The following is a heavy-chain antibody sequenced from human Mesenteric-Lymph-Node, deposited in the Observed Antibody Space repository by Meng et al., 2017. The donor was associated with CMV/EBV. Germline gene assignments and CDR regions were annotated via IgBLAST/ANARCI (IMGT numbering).Heavy chain of an antibody. CDR3: ARDPGSSYGFY. Sequence: LSCAAPGFSCSNYRLSWVRQAPGEGLGWVSYIGNSNSCVYYADSVKSGFTHSRVNAKNSLYLQVDDLRAEDTAVYYCARDPGSSYGFYGGRRTLVTVSS. J-gene: IGHJ4*02. D-gene: IGHD5-18*01. CDR2: IGNSNSCV. V-gene: IGHV3-21*03. CDR1: GFSCSNYR.